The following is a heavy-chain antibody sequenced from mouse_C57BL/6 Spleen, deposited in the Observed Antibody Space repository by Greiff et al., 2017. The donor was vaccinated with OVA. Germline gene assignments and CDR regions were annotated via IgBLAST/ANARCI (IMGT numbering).Heavy chain of an antibody. J-gene: IGHJ2*01. CDR3: AREVTSYYFDY. CDR2: INPNNGGT. CDR1: GYTFTDYN. D-gene: IGHD2-12*01. V-gene: IGHV1-22*01. Sequence: VQLKESGPELVKPGASVKMSCKASGYTFTDYNMHWVKQSHGKSLEWIGYINPNNGGTSYNQKFKGKATLTVNKSSSTAYMELRSLTSEDSAVYYCAREVTSYYFDYWGQGTTLTVSS.